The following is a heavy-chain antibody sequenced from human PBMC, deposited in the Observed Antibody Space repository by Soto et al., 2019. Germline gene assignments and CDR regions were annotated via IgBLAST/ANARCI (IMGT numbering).Heavy chain of an antibody. Sequence: ASVKVSCKASGGTFSSYTISWVRQAPGQGLEWMGRIIPILGIANYAQKFQGRVTITADKSTSTAYMELSSLRSEDTAVYYCAREDIVLMVYALWGQGTLVTVSS. J-gene: IGHJ4*02. CDR1: GGTFSSYT. V-gene: IGHV1-69*04. CDR3: AREDIVLMVYAL. D-gene: IGHD2-8*01. CDR2: IIPILGIA.